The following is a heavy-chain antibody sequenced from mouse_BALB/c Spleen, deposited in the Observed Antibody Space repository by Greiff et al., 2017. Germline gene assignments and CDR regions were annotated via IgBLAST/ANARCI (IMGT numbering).Heavy chain of an antibody. V-gene: IGHV5-9-4*01. CDR3: ARELLRTGAWFAY. CDR2: ISSGGSYT. D-gene: IGHD2-12*01. J-gene: IGHJ3*01. CDR1: GFTFRSHA. Sequence: EVQLVESGGGLVKPGGSLKLSCAASGFTFRSHAMSWVRQSPEKRLEWVAEISSGGSYTYYPDTVTGRFTISRDNAKNTLYLEMSSLRSEDTAMYYCARELLRTGAWFAYWGQGTLVTVSA.